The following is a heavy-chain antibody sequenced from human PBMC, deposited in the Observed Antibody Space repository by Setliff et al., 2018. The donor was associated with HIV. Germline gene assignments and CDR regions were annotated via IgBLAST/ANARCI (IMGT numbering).Heavy chain of an antibody. CDR3: ARHSGVASPNWFDP. V-gene: IGHV4-4*09. CDR2: IYSSGST. D-gene: IGHD3-10*01. Sequence: SETLSLTCTVSGGSISGHYWSWIRQPPGRGLEWIGYIYSSGSTNFNPPLQSRVTISVDTSKNQFSLKLSSVTAADTAVYYCARHSGVASPNWFDPWGQGTLVTVPQ. CDR1: GGSISGHY. J-gene: IGHJ5*02.